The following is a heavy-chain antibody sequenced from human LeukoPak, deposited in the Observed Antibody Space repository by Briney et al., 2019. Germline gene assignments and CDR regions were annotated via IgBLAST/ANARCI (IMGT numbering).Heavy chain of an antibody. D-gene: IGHD6-19*01. CDR3: ARSSLAVYFNY. CDR2: IFTRGTT. CDR1: GGSISSGSYY. Sequence: SETLSLTCTVSGGSISSGSYYWNWIRQPAGKGLEWLGDIFTRGTTNYNASLESRLTISLDTASNQFSLSLRSVTAADTAIYFCARSSLAVYFNYWGQGTLVTASS. V-gene: IGHV4-61*09. J-gene: IGHJ4*02.